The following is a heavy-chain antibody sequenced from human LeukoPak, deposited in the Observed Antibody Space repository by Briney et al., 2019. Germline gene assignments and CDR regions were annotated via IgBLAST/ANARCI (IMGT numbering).Heavy chain of an antibody. J-gene: IGHJ4*02. D-gene: IGHD6-19*01. CDR1: GYSISSGYY. CDR2: IYHSGST. CDR3: ERDGVGSGWYRGVDY. V-gene: IGHV4-38-2*02. Sequence: KPSEILSLTCAVSGYSISSGYYWGWIRQPPGKGLEWIGSIYHSGSTYYNPSLKSRVTISVDTSKNQFSLKLSSVTAADTAVYYCERDGVGSGWYRGVDYWGQGTLVTVSS.